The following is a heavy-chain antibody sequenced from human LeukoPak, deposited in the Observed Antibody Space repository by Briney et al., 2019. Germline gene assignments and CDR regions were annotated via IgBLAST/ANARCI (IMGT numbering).Heavy chain of an antibody. CDR2: IYSGGTT. Sequence: PGGSLRLSCAASGFTVSSYYMSWVRQAPGKGLEWVSVIYSGGTTHYADSVRGRLTISRDNAKNSLYLQMNSLRAEDTAVYYCARPPYSSSWDPGWFDPWGQGTLITVSS. CDR1: GFTVSSYY. CDR3: ARPPYSSSWDPGWFDP. V-gene: IGHV3-53*01. J-gene: IGHJ5*02. D-gene: IGHD6-13*01.